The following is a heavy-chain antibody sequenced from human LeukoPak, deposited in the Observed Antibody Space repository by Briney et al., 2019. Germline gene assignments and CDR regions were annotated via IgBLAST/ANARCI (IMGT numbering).Heavy chain of an antibody. J-gene: IGHJ5*02. CDR1: GGSISSYY. CDR3: AREGQYSSSWYETNWFDP. D-gene: IGHD6-13*01. CDR2: IYYSGST. Sequence: PSETLSLTCTVSGGSISSYYWSWIRQPPGKGLEWIGYIYYSGSTNYNPSLKSRVTISVDTSKNQFSLKLISVTAADTAVYYCAREGQYSSSWYETNWFDPWGQGTLVTVSS. V-gene: IGHV4-59*01.